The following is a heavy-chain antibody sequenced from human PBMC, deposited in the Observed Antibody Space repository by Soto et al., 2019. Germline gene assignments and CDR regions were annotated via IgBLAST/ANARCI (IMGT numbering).Heavy chain of an antibody. CDR2: ISASGAST. V-gene: IGHV3-23*01. CDR1: GLTFNRHA. Sequence: GGSLRLSCAASGLTFNRHAMSWVRQAPGKGMEWVAAISASGASTYYADPVRGRFTISRDNSKNTLYLQTNSLRAEDTAAYHCVCGPTIFGEVWSFSYYYGMDVWGQGTTVTVSS. CDR3: VCGPTIFGEVWSFSYYYGMDV. D-gene: IGHD3-3*01. J-gene: IGHJ6*02.